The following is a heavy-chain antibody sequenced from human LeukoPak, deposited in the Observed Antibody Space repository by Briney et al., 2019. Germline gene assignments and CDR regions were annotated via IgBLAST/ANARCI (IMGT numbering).Heavy chain of an antibody. CDR1: GGSISSYY. D-gene: IGHD2-2*01. CDR3: AREGASWGFT. CDR2: IHSSGGT. V-gene: IGHV4-4*07. J-gene: IGHJ5*02. Sequence: PSETLSLTCTVSGGSISSYYWSWIRQPAGKGLEWIERIHSSGGTEYYPSLKRRVTISVDTAKNQFSLKLTSVTAADTAVYYCAREGASWGFTWGQGTLVTVSS.